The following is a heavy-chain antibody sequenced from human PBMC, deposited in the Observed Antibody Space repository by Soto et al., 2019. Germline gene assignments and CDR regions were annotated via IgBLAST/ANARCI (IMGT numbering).Heavy chain of an antibody. CDR1: GGCFSGYN. V-gene: IGHV4-34*01. J-gene: IGHJ5*02. Sequence: TETLSRTCVVYGGCFSGYNWSWIRQPPGKGLEWIGETNDRGNTKYTPSVESRVTISLDTSNNQLSLKVTSVTAADTAVYYCARDPAAAGWFDPWRQGSLVIVSS. CDR3: ARDPAAAGWFDP. D-gene: IGHD6-13*01. CDR2: TNDRGNT.